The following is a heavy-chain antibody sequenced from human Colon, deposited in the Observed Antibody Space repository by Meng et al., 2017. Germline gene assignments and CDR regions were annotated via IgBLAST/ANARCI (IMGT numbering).Heavy chain of an antibody. D-gene: IGHD1-26*01. J-gene: IGHJ4*02. CDR1: GYSFTFFA. CDR2: SNTKTGQP. CDR3: AREGSDSYIDH. Sequence: QVQMVQSGSEMKKPGASVRISCKTSGYSFTFFAMKWGRQAPGRGLEWMGGSNTKTGQPTYDEDVTGRFVFSLDTSATTADLEINSLRPDDTAVYYGAREGSDSYIDHWGQGTLVTVSS. V-gene: IGHV7-4-1*02.